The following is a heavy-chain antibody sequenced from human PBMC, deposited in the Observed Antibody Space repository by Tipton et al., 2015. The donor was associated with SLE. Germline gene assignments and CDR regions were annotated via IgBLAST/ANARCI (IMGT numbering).Heavy chain of an antibody. CDR1: GYSFTSYW. D-gene: IGHD4-17*01. J-gene: IGHJ6*02. CDR3: ARVKWATVTGMDV. CDR2: IHPADSKI. V-gene: IGHV5-51*03. Sequence: VQLVQSGAEVKKPGESLKISCKGSGYSFTSYWIGWVRQIPGKGLEWMGIIHPADSKITYSPSFEGQVTLSADKFISTAYLQWSRLKASDTAMYYCARVKWATVTGMDVWGQGTTVTVSS.